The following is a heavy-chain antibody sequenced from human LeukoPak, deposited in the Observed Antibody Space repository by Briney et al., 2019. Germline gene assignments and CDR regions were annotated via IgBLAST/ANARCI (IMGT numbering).Heavy chain of an antibody. V-gene: IGHV1-2*02. Sequence: ASVKVSCKASGYTFTGYYMHWVRQAPGQGLEWMGWINPDSGGTNYAQKFQGRVTITTDESTSTAYMELSSLRSEDTAVYYCARGIVVVPAAYNWFDPWGQGTLVTVSS. D-gene: IGHD2-2*01. J-gene: IGHJ5*02. CDR1: GYTFTGYY. CDR3: ARGIVVVPAAYNWFDP. CDR2: INPDSGGT.